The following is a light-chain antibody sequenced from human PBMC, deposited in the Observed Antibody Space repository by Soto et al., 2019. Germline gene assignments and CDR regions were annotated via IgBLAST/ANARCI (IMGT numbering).Light chain of an antibody. CDR1: QSITSSY. CDR3: QQYGTSPQT. V-gene: IGKV3-20*01. J-gene: IGKJ2*01. CDR2: GGS. Sequence: EIVLTQSPGTLSLSPGERATLSCRASQSITSSYLAWYQHKPGQAPRLLIFGGSSRATGIPDRFSGSGSGTDFTLTISRLEPEDFAVFYCQQYGTSPQTFGQGTKLEIK.